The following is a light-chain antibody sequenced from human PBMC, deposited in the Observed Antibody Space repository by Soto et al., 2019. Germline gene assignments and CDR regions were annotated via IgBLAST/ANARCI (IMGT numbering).Light chain of an antibody. V-gene: IGLV2-8*01. CDR2: EVN. CDR1: SSDVGGYNY. J-gene: IGLJ1*01. Sequence: ALTQPPSASGSPGQSVAISCTGTSSDVGGYNYVSWYQQHPGKAPKLMIYEVNKRPSGVPDRFSGSKSGNTASLTISGLQAEDEADYYCSAYTTSIALYVFGAGTKVTVL. CDR3: SAYTTSIALYV.